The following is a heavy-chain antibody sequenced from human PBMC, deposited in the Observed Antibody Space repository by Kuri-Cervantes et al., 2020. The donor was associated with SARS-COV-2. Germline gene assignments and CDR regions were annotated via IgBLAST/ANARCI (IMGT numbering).Heavy chain of an antibody. CDR2: IRNKANNYAT. J-gene: IGHJ4*02. CDR1: GFTFSASA. Sequence: GGSLRLSCGASGFTFSASAIYWVRQASGKGLEWIGRIRNKANNYATTYVASVKGRFTISRDNSKNTLYLQMNSLRAEDTAVYYCARDSPTWIHTFDYWGQGTLVTVSS. CDR3: ARDSPTWIHTFDY. D-gene: IGHD5-18*01. V-gene: IGHV3-73*01.